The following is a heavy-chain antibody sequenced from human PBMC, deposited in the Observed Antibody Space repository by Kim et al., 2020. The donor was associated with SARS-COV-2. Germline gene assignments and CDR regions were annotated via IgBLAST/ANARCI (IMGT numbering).Heavy chain of an antibody. CDR2: INHSGST. D-gene: IGHD5-18*01. CDR1: GGSFSGYY. J-gene: IGHJ4*02. Sequence: SQTLSLTCAVYGGSFSGYYWSWIRQPPGKGLEWIGEINHSGSTNYNPSLKSRVTISVDTSKNQFSLKLSSVTAADTAVYYCARATGYRRIDYWGQGTLVTVSS. CDR3: ARATGYRRIDY. V-gene: IGHV4-34*01.